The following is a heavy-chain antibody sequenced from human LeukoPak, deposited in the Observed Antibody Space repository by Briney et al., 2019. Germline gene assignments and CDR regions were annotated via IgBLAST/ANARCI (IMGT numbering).Heavy chain of an antibody. J-gene: IGHJ4*02. V-gene: IGHV4-38-2*02. D-gene: IGHD3-10*01. CDR3: ARGALLWFGAKMEYYFDY. Sequence: SETLSLTCTVSGYSISSGYYWGWIRQPPGKGLEWIETFYHSGSTYYNPSLKSRVTISVDMSKNQFSLSLRSVTAADTAVYYCARGALLWFGAKMEYYFDYWGQGTPLTVSS. CDR1: GYSISSGYY. CDR2: FYHSGST.